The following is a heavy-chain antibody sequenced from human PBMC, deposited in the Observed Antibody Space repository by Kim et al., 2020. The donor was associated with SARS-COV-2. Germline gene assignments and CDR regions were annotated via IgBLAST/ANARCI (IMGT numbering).Heavy chain of an antibody. J-gene: IGHJ5*01. D-gene: IGHD3-10*01. CDR3: PRDQQWFGELFDF. V-gene: IGHV3-15*01. Sequence: YAAPVKGRFTISRDDSKHTVYLQMDSLKTEDTAVYYCPRDQQWFGELFDFWGQGTLVTVSS.